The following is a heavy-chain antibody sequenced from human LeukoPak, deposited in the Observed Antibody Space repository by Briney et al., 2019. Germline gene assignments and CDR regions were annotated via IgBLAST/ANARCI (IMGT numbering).Heavy chain of an antibody. CDR2: ISGSGDAT. D-gene: IGHD5-24*01. CDR3: AKSDCASDGCKLLNF. CDR1: GFTLSSYA. Sequence: GGSLSLSRAASGFTLSSYAMSWVRQAPGKGLEWVSSISGSGDATKYADSVMGRFTISRDNSKNTLSLQMNSLRAEDTAVYYCAKSDCASDGCKLLNFWGQGTLVTASS. V-gene: IGHV3-23*01. J-gene: IGHJ4*02.